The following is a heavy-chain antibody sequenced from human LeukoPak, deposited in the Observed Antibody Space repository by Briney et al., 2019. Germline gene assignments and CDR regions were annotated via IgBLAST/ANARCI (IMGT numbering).Heavy chain of an antibody. V-gene: IGHV4-59*08. CDR2: IYHNRST. Sequence: SETLSLTCTVSGGSITTNYWNWIRQPPGKGLEWIAYIYHNRSTSYNPSLKGRITISVDTSKNQFSLKLTSVTAADTASYYCARLAGGYDYWGQGALVTVSS. J-gene: IGHJ4*02. CDR1: GGSITTNY. CDR3: ARLAGGYDY. D-gene: IGHD5-12*01.